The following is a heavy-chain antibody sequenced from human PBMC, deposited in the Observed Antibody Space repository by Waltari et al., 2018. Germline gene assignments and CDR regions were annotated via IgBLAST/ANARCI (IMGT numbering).Heavy chain of an antibody. V-gene: IGHV4-31*03. Sequence: QVQLQESGPGLVKPSQILSLTCTVSGASISNGCYYWTWIRQHPGKGLEWMWHVDYSGTTYYNPSLKSRIIISLDTSKNQFSLKLYFVTAADTAVYFCTRRDRYCTSTTCPDGFDIWGQGTTVTVSS. CDR2: VDYSGTT. D-gene: IGHD2-2*01. CDR1: GASISNGCYY. J-gene: IGHJ6*02. CDR3: TRRDRYCTSTTCPDGFDI.